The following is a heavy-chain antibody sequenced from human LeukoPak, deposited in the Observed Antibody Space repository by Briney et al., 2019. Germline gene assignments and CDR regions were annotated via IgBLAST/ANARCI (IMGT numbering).Heavy chain of an antibody. CDR3: AKDPSAWDYGDRTPHWFDP. D-gene: IGHD4-17*01. Sequence: GGSLRLSCAASGFTFSSYAMSWVRQAPGKGLEWVSAISGSGGSTYYADSVKGRFTISRDNSKNTLYLQMNSLRAEDTAVYYCAKDPSAWDYGDRTPHWFDPWGQGALVTVSS. J-gene: IGHJ5*02. V-gene: IGHV3-23*01. CDR1: GFTFSSYA. CDR2: ISGSGGST.